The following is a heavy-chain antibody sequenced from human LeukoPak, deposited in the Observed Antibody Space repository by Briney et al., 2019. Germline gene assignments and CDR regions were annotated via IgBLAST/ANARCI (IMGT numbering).Heavy chain of an antibody. CDR3: ARAQNYYGSGSTLYYYYYYMDV. Sequence: GGSLRLSCAASGFTFSSYAMSWVRQAPGKGLEWVSSISSSSSYIYYADSVKGRFTISRDNAKNSLYLQMNSLRAEDTAVYYCARAQNYYGSGSTLYYYYYYMDVWGKGTTVTVSS. D-gene: IGHD3-10*01. CDR2: ISSSSSYI. V-gene: IGHV3-21*01. CDR1: GFTFSSYA. J-gene: IGHJ6*03.